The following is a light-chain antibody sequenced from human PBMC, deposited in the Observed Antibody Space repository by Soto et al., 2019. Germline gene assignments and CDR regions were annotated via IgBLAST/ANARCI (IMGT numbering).Light chain of an antibody. CDR3: GTGDSTLSVYV. V-gene: IGLV1-51*01. Sequence: QSVLTQPPSVSAAPGQKVTISCSGSSSNIGNNYVSWYQQLPGTAPKLLIYDNNKRPSGIPDRSSGSKSGTSATLGITGLQTGDEADYYCGTGDSTLSVYVFGTGTKVTVL. J-gene: IGLJ1*01. CDR2: DNN. CDR1: SSNIGNNY.